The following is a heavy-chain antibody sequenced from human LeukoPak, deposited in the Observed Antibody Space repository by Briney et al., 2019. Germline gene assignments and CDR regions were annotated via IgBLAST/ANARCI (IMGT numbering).Heavy chain of an antibody. CDR3: ASLRRTSSDAFDI. Sequence: GESLKISCAASGFTFSSYSMNWVRQAPGKGLEWVSYISSSSSTIYYADSVKGRFTISRDNAKNSLYLQMNSLRAEDTAVYYCASLRRTSSDAFDIWGQGTMVTVSS. CDR1: GFTFSSYS. CDR2: ISSSSSTI. J-gene: IGHJ3*02. V-gene: IGHV3-48*01.